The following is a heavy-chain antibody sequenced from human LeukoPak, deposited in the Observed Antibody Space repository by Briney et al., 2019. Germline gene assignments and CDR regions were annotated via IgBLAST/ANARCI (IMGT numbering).Heavy chain of an antibody. CDR3: ATTFPYCSEDNCAL. J-gene: IGHJ1*01. Sequence: GGSLRLSCIASGVSIGSSWMSWVRQSPGKRLEWVANVNPGGSVQNYVDSVTGRFTISRDNAKNSLYLQMNNLRAHDTAVYYCATTFPYCSEDNCALGGQGTLVTVSS. D-gene: IGHD2-15*01. CDR1: GVSIGSSW. V-gene: IGHV3-7*01. CDR2: VNPGGSVQ.